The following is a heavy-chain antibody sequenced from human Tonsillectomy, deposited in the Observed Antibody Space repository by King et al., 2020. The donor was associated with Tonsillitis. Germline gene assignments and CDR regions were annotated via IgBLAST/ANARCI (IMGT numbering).Heavy chain of an antibody. CDR1: GYTFTSYG. J-gene: IGHJ4*02. V-gene: IGHV1-18*01. CDR3: ARYSFGSIPRSDYFDY. CDR2: ISAYNGNP. Sequence: VQLVQSGSEVKKPGASVKVSCKASGYTFTSYGISWVRQAPGQGLEWMGWISAYNGNPNYAQNLQGRVTMTTDTSTSTAYMELRSLRSDDTAVYYCARYSFGSIPRSDYFDYWGQGPLVTVSS. D-gene: IGHD5-18*01.